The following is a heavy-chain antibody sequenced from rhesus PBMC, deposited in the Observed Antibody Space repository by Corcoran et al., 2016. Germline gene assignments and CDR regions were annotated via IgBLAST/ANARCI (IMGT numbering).Heavy chain of an antibody. CDR1: GGSITGYY. CDR3: ARDRLIH. CDR2: IDGDSANT. D-gene: IGHD5-12*01. Sequence: QVKLQQWGEGLVKPSETLSLTCAVYGGSITGYYWSWIRQPPGKGLEWIEHIDGDSANTNYNPSLKNRATISKDTSNNQFSLRLTSVTAADTAVYYCARDRLIHWGQGVLVTVSS. V-gene: IGHV4-73*01. J-gene: IGHJ4*01.